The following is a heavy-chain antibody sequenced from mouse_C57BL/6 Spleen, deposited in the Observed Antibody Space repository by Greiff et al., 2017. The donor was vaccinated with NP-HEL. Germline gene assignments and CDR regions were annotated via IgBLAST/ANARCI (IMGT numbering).Heavy chain of an antibody. CDR3: ARNSFTTGAY. Sequence: VKLMESGPELVKPGASVKISCKASGYAFSSSWMNWVKQRPGKGLEWIGRIYPGDGDTNYNGKFKGKATLTADKSSSTAYMQLSSLTSEDSAVYFCARNSFTTGAYWGQGTLVTVSA. V-gene: IGHV1-82*01. CDR2: IYPGDGDT. J-gene: IGHJ3*01. D-gene: IGHD1-1*01. CDR1: GYAFSSSW.